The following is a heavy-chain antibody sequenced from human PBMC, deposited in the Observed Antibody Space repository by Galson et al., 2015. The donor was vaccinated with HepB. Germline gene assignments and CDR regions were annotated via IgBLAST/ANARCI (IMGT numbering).Heavy chain of an antibody. CDR1: GYSFTSYW. J-gene: IGHJ6*02. CDR2: IYPGDSDT. Sequence: QSGAEVKKPGESLKISCKGSGYSFTSYWIGWVRQMPGKGLEWMGIIYPGDSDTRYSPSFQGQVTISADKSISTAYLQWSSLKASDTAMYYCARHSLPSDYGDYVYYYGMDVWGQGTTVTVSS. CDR3: ARHSLPSDYGDYVYYYGMDV. V-gene: IGHV5-51*01. D-gene: IGHD4-17*01.